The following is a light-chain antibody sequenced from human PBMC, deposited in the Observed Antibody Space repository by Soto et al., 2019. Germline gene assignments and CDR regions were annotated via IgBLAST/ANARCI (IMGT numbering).Light chain of an antibody. CDR2: AAS. J-gene: IGKJ1*01. Sequence: DIQMTQSPSSLSASVGDRVTITCRASQSISSYLNWYQQKPGKAPKLLIYAASSLQSGVPSRFSGSGSGTDFTLTISSLQPEDFATYYCQQSYSTPQTFGQGIKVDI. CDR3: QQSYSTPQT. V-gene: IGKV1-39*01. CDR1: QSISSY.